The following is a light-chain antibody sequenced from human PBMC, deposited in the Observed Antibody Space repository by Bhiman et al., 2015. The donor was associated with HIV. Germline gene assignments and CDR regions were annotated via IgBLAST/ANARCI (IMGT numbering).Light chain of an antibody. J-gene: IGLJ2*01. CDR2: QDS. Sequence: SYELTQPPSVSVSPGQTASITCSGDKLGDKYACWYQQKPGRSPVLVIYQDSNRPSGIPERFSGSNSGNSATLTISGAQALDEADYYCQAWDSSTAGVVFGGGTKLTV. CDR3: QAWDSSTAGVV. V-gene: IGLV3-1*01. CDR1: KLGDKY.